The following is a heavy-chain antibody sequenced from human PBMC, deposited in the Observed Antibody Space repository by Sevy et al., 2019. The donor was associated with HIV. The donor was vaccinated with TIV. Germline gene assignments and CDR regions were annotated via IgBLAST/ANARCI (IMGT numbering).Heavy chain of an antibody. CDR1: GGSFSGYY. Sequence: SETLSLTCAVYGGSFSGYYWSWIRQPPGKGLEWIGEINHSGSTNYNPSLKSRVTISVDTSKNQFSLKLSSVTAADTAVYYCVRGRSDIVVVTAAPRWFDPWGQGTLVTISS. J-gene: IGHJ5*02. CDR2: INHSGST. D-gene: IGHD2-21*02. CDR3: VRGRSDIVVVTAAPRWFDP. V-gene: IGHV4-34*01.